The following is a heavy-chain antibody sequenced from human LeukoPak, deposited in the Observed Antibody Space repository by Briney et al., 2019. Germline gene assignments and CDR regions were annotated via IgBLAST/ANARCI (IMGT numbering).Heavy chain of an antibody. J-gene: IGHJ3*02. D-gene: IGHD3-9*01. V-gene: IGHV4-59*08. CDR3: ARTYYDILTGPKSHAFDI. Sequence: SETLSLTCTVSGGSISSYYWSWIRQPPGKGLEWIGYIYYSGSTNYNPSLKSRVTISVDTSKNQFSLKLSSVTAADTAVYYCARTYYDILTGPKSHAFDIWGQGTMVTVSS. CDR2: IYYSGST. CDR1: GGSISSYY.